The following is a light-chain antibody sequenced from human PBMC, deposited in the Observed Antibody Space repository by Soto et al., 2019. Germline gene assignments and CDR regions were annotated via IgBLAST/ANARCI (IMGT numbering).Light chain of an antibody. Sequence: QSALTQPPSASGSPGQSVTVSCTGTSSDIGDYVSWYQQHPGKAPKLMIYEVSKRPSGVPDRFSGSKSGNTASLTVSGLQADDEADYYCSLYVGNNNLVFGGGTKLTVL. CDR2: EVS. CDR1: SSDIGDY. CDR3: SLYVGNNNLV. V-gene: IGLV2-8*01. J-gene: IGLJ2*01.